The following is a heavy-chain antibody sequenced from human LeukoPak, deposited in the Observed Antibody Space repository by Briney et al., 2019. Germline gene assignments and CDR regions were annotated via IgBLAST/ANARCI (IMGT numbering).Heavy chain of an antibody. Sequence: PGGSLRLSCAASGFTFSSYAMHWVRQAPGKGLEWVAVISYDGSSKYYADSVKGRFTISRDNSKNTLYLQMNSLRAEDTAVYYCAREWELLLTIDYWGQGTLVTVSS. CDR3: AREWELLLTIDY. CDR2: ISYDGSSK. V-gene: IGHV3-30-3*01. J-gene: IGHJ4*02. CDR1: GFTFSSYA. D-gene: IGHD1-26*01.